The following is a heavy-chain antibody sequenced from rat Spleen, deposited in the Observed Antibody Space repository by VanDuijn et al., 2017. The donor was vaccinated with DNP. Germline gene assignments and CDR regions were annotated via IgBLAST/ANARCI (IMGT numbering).Heavy chain of an antibody. J-gene: IGHJ4*01. Sequence: EVQLVESGGGLVQPGRSLKLSCAASGFNFSNYGMAWVRQAPTQGLEWVASISTGGGSTYYRDSAKGRFTMSRDNAKSTLYLQMDSLRSEDTATYYCARHRTIMPYYYAMDAWGQGASVTVSS. CDR1: GFNFSNYG. CDR3: ARHRTIMPYYYAMDA. CDR2: ISTGGGST. V-gene: IGHV5S13*01. D-gene: IGHD1-12*01.